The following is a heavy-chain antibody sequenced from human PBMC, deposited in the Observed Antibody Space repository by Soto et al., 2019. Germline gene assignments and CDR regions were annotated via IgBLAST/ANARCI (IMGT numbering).Heavy chain of an antibody. J-gene: IGHJ6*02. D-gene: IGHD3-22*01. Sequence: GGSLRLSCAASGFTFSSYSMNWVRQAPGKGLEWVSYISSSSSTIYYADSVKGRFTISRDNAKNSLYLQMKSLRDEDTAVYYCARVLRLRRYYYDSSGYYSPPLDVWGQGTTVTVSS. CDR3: ARVLRLRRYYYDSSGYYSPPLDV. CDR1: GFTFSSYS. V-gene: IGHV3-48*02. CDR2: ISSSSSTI.